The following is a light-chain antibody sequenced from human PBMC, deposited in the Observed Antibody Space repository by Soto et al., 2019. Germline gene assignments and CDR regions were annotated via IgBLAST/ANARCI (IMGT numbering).Light chain of an antibody. CDR2: DAS. CDR1: QDIGNS. Sequence: DIQMPQSPPSLSASVGDRVTITCQASQDIGNSLNWFQHKPGKAPNLVIYDASNLEIGVPSRFSGSGSGTDFTFTISSLRPEDIATYDCQKYDHLPLFGPGTKVESK. J-gene: IGKJ3*01. V-gene: IGKV1-33*01. CDR3: QKYDHLPL.